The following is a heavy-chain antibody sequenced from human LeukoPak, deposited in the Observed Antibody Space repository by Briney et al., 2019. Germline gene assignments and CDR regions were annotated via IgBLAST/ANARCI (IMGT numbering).Heavy chain of an antibody. J-gene: IGHJ4*02. CDR2: MNPNSGNT. Sequence: ASVKVSCKASGYTFTSYDVHWVRQATGQGLEWMGWMNPNSGNTGYAQKFQGRVTMTRDTSISTAYMELNSLRSEDTAVYYCASLVVRGTTGDGGDYWGQGTLVSVSS. V-gene: IGHV1-8*01. D-gene: IGHD3-10*01. CDR3: ASLVVRGTTGDGGDY. CDR1: GYTFTSYD.